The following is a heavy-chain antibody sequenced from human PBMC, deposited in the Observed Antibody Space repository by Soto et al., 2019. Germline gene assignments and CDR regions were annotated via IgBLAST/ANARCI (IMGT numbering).Heavy chain of an antibody. J-gene: IGHJ6*02. CDR1: GGTFSSYA. Sequence: SVKVSCKASGGTFSSYAISWVRQAPGQGLEWMGGIIPIFGTANYAQKFQGRVTITADESTSTAYMELSSLRSEDTAVYYCARDDYSNYGSGSDGMDVWGQGTTVTVSS. CDR2: IIPIFGTA. D-gene: IGHD4-4*01. CDR3: ARDDYSNYGSGSDGMDV. V-gene: IGHV1-69*13.